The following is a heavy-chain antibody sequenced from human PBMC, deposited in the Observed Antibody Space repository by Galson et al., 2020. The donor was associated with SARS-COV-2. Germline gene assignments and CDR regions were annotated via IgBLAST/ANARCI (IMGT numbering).Heavy chain of an antibody. CDR3: AREVAGMHNWFDP. CDR2: ISSSSSYI. D-gene: IGHD6-19*01. Sequence: GESLKISRAASGITFSSYSMNWVRQDPGKGLEWVSSISSSSSYIYYADSAKGRFTISRDNAKNSLYLQMNSLRAEDTAVYYCAREVAGMHNWFDPWGQGTLVTVSS. J-gene: IGHJ5*02. CDR1: GITFSSYS. V-gene: IGHV3-21*01.